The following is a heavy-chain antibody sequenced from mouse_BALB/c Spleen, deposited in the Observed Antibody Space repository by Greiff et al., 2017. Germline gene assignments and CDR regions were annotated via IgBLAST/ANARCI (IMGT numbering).Heavy chain of an antibody. J-gene: IGHJ3*01. Sequence: EVQLQQSGPELVKPGASVKMSCKASGYTFTSYVMHWVKQKPGQGLEWIGYINPYNDGTKYNEKYKGKATLTSDKASRTAYMELSSLTSEDSAVYYCTRAFAYWDQGTLVTVSA. CDR3: TRAFAY. CDR2: INPYNDGT. V-gene: IGHV1-14*01. CDR1: GYTFTSYV.